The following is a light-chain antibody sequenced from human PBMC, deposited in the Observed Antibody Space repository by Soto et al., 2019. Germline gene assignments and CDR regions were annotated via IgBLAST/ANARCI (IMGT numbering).Light chain of an antibody. J-gene: IGKJ1*01. CDR2: AAS. CDR1: QGITND. V-gene: IGKV1-17*01. Sequence: DIPMTQSPSSLSASVGDRVTITCRASQGITNDLGWYQQKPGKAPKRLIYAASTLQSGVPSRFSGSGAGTEFTLTISSLRPEDFATYYCLQHNSYPWTFGQGTKVEIK. CDR3: LQHNSYPWT.